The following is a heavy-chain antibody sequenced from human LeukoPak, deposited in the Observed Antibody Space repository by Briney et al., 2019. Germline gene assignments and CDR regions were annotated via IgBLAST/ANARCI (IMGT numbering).Heavy chain of an antibody. D-gene: IGHD2-15*01. Sequence: SGTLSLTCAVYGGSFSGYYWSWIRQPPGKGLEWIGEINHSGSTNYNPSLKSRVTISVDTSKNQFSLKLSSVTAADTAVYYCARGGLVAATDDYFDYWGQGTLVTVSS. V-gene: IGHV4-34*01. CDR2: INHSGST. CDR1: GGSFSGYY. J-gene: IGHJ4*02. CDR3: ARGGLVAATDDYFDY.